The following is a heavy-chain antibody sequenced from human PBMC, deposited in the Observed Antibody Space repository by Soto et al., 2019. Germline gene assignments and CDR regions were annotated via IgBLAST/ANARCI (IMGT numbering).Heavy chain of an antibody. D-gene: IGHD5-18*01. Sequence: PSETLSLTCTVSGGSVSSGSYYWSWIRQPPGKGMEWIGYIYYSGSTNYNPSLKSRVPISVDTSKNQFSLKLSSVTAADTSVYYCARSIHGYSYGPFDYWGQGTLVTSPQ. J-gene: IGHJ4*02. CDR3: ARSIHGYSYGPFDY. CDR1: GGSVSSGSYY. CDR2: IYYSGST. V-gene: IGHV4-61*01.